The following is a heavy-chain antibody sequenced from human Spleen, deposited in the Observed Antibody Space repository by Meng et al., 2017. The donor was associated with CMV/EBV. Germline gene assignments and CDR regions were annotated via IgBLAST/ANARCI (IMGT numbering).Heavy chain of an antibody. CDR3: ARRPTGIDY. CDR1: GGSISSSSYY. CDR2: IIHGGSP. J-gene: IGHJ4*02. D-gene: IGHD2-8*02. V-gene: IGHV4-39*01. Sequence: QLQLQESGPGLVKPSETLSLTCTVSGGSISSSSYYWGWIRQPAGKGLEWIGEIIHGGSPSYNPSLKSRVTISIDTSKNQLSLMLSSVTAADTAVYYCARRPTGIDYWGQGTLVTVSS.